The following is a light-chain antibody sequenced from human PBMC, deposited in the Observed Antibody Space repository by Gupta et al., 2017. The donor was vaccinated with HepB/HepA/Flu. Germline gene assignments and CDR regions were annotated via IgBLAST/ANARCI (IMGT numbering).Light chain of an antibody. V-gene: IGLV1-40*01. CDR3: QSFDSRLSGSAV. Sequence: QSVLTQPPSVSGAPGQRVIISCTGSSYNIGAGYNVHWYQQLPGTAPKLLIYRITNRPSGVPDRFSGSKSGTSASLVITGLQPEDEADYYCQSFDSRLSGSAVFGGGTQLTVL. CDR2: RIT. J-gene: IGLJ7*01. CDR1: SYNIGAGYN.